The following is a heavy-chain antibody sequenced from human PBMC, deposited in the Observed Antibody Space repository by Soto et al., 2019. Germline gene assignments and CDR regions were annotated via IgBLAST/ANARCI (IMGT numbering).Heavy chain of an antibody. CDR2: ITWNSDSL. J-gene: IGHJ4*02. V-gene: IGHV3-9*01. D-gene: IGHD6-6*01. CDR3: TKSRGVAGRPLDD. CDR1: GFIFEDYA. Sequence: EVQLVESGGGLVQPGRSLRLSCAASGFIFEDYAMHWVRQAPGKGLEWVSSITWNSDSLAYTGSVKGRFTISRDNAKNSLYLAMDSLRPDATALYYCTKSRGVAGRPLDDWGQGTLVTVSS.